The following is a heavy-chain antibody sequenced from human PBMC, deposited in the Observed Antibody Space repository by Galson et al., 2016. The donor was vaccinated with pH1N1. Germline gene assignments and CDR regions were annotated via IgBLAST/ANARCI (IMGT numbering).Heavy chain of an antibody. CDR1: GFSLSTFGMR. J-gene: IGHJ6*02. D-gene: IGHD3-10*01. CDR2: IDWDDEK. Sequence: PALVKPTQTLKLTCTFSGFSLSTFGMRVSWIRQSPGKALEWLARIDWDDEKFYSPSLKTRLTISKDTSKDQVVLTMTNMDPVDTGTYYCARMGVASGGRYYYGMDVWGQGTTVTVSS. V-gene: IGHV2-70*04. CDR3: ARMGVASGGRYYYGMDV.